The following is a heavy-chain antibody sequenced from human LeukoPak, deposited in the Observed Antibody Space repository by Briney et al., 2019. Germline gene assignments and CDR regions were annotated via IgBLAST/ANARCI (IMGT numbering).Heavy chain of an antibody. Sequence: SQTLSLTCAISGDSVSSNSAAWNWIRQSPSRGLEWLGRTYYRSKWYNDYAVSVKSRITINPDTSKNQFSLKLSSVTAADTAVYYCARDGVGAGDYFDYWGQGTLVTVSS. D-gene: IGHD1-26*01. CDR3: ARDGVGAGDYFDY. V-gene: IGHV6-1*01. J-gene: IGHJ4*02. CDR1: GDSVSSNSAA. CDR2: TYYRSKWYN.